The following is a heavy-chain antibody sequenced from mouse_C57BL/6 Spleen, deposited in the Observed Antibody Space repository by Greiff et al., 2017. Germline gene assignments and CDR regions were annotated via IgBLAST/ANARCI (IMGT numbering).Heavy chain of an antibody. CDR3: ARSTVLATVYALDY. CDR1: GYTFTSYW. V-gene: IGHV1-69*01. D-gene: IGHD1-1*01. CDR2: IDPSDSYT. Sequence: QVQLQQPGAELVMPGASVKLSCKASGYTFTSYWMHWVKQRPGQGLEWIGEIDPSDSYTNYNQKFKGKSTLTVDKSSSTAYMQLSSLPSEDSAVYYCARSTVLATVYALDYWGQGASVTVAS. J-gene: IGHJ4*01.